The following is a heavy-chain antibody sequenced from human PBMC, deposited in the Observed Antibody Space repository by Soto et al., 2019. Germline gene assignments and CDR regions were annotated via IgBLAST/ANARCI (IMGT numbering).Heavy chain of an antibody. J-gene: IGHJ5*02. D-gene: IGHD5-18*01. V-gene: IGHV4-31*03. CDR1: GGSISSGGYY. CDR3: AIGWGYSYGDNWFDP. Sequence: QVQLQESGPGLVKPSQTLSLTCTVSGGSISSGGYYWRWIRQHPGKGLEWSGYIDYRGSTYYNPSLKSRVTISVDTSKNQFSLKLSSVTAADTAVYYCAIGWGYSYGDNWFDPWGQGTMVTVSS. CDR2: IDYRGST.